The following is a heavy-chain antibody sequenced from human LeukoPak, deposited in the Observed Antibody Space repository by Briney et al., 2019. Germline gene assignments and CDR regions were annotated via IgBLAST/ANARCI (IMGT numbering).Heavy chain of an antibody. D-gene: IGHD3-3*01. CDR1: GGSISNYY. V-gene: IGHV4-59*01. J-gene: IGHJ4*02. CDR3: ARSGYSNFDY. CDR2: IYYSGST. Sequence: SETLSLTCTVSGGSISNYYWSWIRQPPGKGLEWIGYIYYSGSTNYNPSLKSRVTISVDTSKNHFSLRLSSVTAADTAVYYCARSGYSNFDYWGQGTLVTVSS.